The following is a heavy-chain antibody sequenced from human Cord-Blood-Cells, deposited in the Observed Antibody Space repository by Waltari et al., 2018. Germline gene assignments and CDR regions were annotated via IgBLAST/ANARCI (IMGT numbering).Heavy chain of an antibody. V-gene: IGHV5-51*01. Sequence: EVQLVQSGAEVKKPGEYLKISCTGSGYSFTSYCLGWVRQMPGKGLEWMGIIYPGDSDTRYSPSFQGQVTISADKSISTAYLQWSSLKASDTAMYYCARFDRRMDYDAFDIWGQGTMVTVSS. D-gene: IGHD3-9*01. CDR3: ARFDRRMDYDAFDI. CDR1: GYSFTSYC. J-gene: IGHJ3*02. CDR2: IYPGDSDT.